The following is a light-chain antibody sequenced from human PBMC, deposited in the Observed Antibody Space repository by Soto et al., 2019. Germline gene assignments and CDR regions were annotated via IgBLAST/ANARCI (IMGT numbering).Light chain of an antibody. J-gene: IGLJ1*01. Sequence: QSVLTQPPSVSGAPGQGVTISCTGSSSNLGAGYDVHWYQHLPGKAPKLLIYGNNNRPSGVPDRFSGSKSGPSASLAISGLQADDEGDYYCQSYDSSPSALDVFGTGTKVTVL. V-gene: IGLV1-40*01. CDR2: GNN. CDR3: QSYDSSPSALDV. CDR1: SSNLGAGYD.